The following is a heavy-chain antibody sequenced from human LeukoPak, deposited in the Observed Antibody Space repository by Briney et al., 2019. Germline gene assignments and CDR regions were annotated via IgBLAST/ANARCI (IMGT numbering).Heavy chain of an antibody. CDR1: GYTFTGYY. CDR3: ARSSNSGDFDY. CDR2: INPNSGGT. V-gene: IGHV1-2*04. Sequence: ASVKVSCKASGYTFTGYYMHWVRQAPGQGLEWMGWINPNSGGTNYAQKFQGWVTMTRDTSISTAYMELSRLRSDDTAVYNCARSSNSGDFDYWGQGTLVTVSS. D-gene: IGHD6-6*01. J-gene: IGHJ4*02.